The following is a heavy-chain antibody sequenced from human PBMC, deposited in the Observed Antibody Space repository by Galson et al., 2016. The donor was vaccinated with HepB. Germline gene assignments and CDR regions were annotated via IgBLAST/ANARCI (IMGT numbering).Heavy chain of an antibody. D-gene: IGHD4-17*01. V-gene: IGHV3-23*01. CDR3: AKDPNGDYVGAFDD. J-gene: IGHJ3*01. CDR1: GLTFSSYA. CDR2: IFGSGAGT. Sequence: SLRLSCAASGLTFSSYAMTWVRQAPGKGLERVSSIFGSGAGTRYADSVKGRFTISRDNSKNTLYLQMNTLRAEDTALYNCAKDPNGDYVGAFDDWGQGTMVTVSS.